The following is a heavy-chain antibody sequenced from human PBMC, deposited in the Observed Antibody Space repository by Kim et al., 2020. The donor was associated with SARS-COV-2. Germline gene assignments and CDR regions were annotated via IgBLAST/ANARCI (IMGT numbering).Heavy chain of an antibody. CDR3: VRQRDEDSFYYYYYVDV. CDR1: GGSITDDTYY. CDR2: IDYTGRT. Sequence: SETLSLTCRVSGGSITDDTYYWGWIRQPPGKGLEWIGNIDYTGRTHYNPSFKSRVAMADDTSKNQFFQNLRSVTGADTAVYYCVRQRDEDSFYYYYYVDV. D-gene: IGHD4-4*01. V-gene: IGHV4-39*01. J-gene: IGHJ6*03.